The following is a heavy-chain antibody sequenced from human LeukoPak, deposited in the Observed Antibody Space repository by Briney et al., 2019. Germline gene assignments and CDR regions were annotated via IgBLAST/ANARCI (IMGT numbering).Heavy chain of an antibody. CDR2: ISSSSSYI. CDR3: ARAGGSGSYVLAIFDY. J-gene: IGHJ4*02. V-gene: IGHV3-21*01. CDR1: GFTFSSYS. D-gene: IGHD3-10*01. Sequence: PGGSLRLSCAASGFTFSSYSMNWVRQAPGKGLEWVSSISSSSSYIYYADSVKGRFTISRDNAKNSLYLQMNSLRAEDTAVYYCARAGGSGSYVLAIFDYWGQGTLVTVSS.